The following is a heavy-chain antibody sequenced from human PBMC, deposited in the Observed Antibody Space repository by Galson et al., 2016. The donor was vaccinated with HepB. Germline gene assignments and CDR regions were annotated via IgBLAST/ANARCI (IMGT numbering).Heavy chain of an antibody. CDR3: ARVGDLGGDYFDY. CDR2: IWFDGSNK. Sequence: SLRLSCAASGFTFRRHGMHWVRQAPGKGLEWMAAIWFDGSNKHYADSVKGRFTISRDNSENTLYLQMDSLRAEDTAVYYCARVGDLGGDYFDYWGRGTLVTVSS. D-gene: IGHD2-21*01. CDR1: GFTFRRHG. J-gene: IGHJ4*02. V-gene: IGHV3-33*01.